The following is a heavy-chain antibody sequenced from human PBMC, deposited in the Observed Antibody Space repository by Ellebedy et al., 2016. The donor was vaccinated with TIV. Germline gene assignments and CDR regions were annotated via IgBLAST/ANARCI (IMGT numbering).Heavy chain of an antibody. D-gene: IGHD6-19*01. V-gene: IGHV1-2*04. CDR2: INPDSGGT. CDR1: GYTFIGSY. J-gene: IGHJ4*02. Sequence: ASVKVSCKASGYTFIGSYIHWVRQAPGQGLEWMGWINPDSGGTTYAQKFQGWVTMTRDTSISTAYMELSRLKSDDTALYYCARIVRGSSGFDYWGQGTLVTVSS. CDR3: ARIVRGSSGFDY.